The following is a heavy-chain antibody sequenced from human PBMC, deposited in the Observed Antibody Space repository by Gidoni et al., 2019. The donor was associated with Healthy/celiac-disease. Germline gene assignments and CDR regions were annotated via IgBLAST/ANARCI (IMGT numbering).Heavy chain of an antibody. Sequence: QLQLQESGPGLVKPSETLSLTCTVSGGSIRSSSYYWGWIRQPPGKGLEWIGSIYYSGSTYYNPSLKSRVTISVDTSKNQFSLKLSSVTAADTAVYYCARRGVGATYYFDYWGQGTLVTVSS. CDR1: GGSIRSSSYY. J-gene: IGHJ4*02. CDR2: IYYSGST. CDR3: ARRGVGATYYFDY. D-gene: IGHD1-26*01. V-gene: IGHV4-39*01.